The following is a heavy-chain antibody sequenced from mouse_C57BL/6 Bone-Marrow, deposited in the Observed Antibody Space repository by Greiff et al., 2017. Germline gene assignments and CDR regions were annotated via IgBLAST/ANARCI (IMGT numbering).Heavy chain of an antibody. D-gene: IGHD3-2*02. Sequence: EVQGVESGGDLVKPGGSLKLSCAASGFTFSSYGMSWVRQTPDKRLEWVATISSGGSYTYYPDSVKGRFTISRDNAKNTRYLQMSSLKSEDTAMYYCARLDSSGPFAYWGQGTLVTVSA. CDR2: ISSGGSYT. CDR1: GFTFSSYG. J-gene: IGHJ3*01. CDR3: ARLDSSGPFAY. V-gene: IGHV5-6*01.